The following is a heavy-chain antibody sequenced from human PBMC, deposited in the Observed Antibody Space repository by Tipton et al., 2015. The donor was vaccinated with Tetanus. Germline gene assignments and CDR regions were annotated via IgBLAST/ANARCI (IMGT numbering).Heavy chain of an antibody. V-gene: IGHV3-48*03. D-gene: IGHD4-17*01. J-gene: IGHJ6*02. CDR3: ARDLIPILTVEPYGMDV. CDR1: GFTFSSYE. Sequence: SLRLSCAASGFTFSSYEMNWVRQAPGKGLEWVSYISSSGSTIYYADSVKGRFTISRDNAKNSLYLQMNSLRAEDTAVYYCARDLIPILTVEPYGMDVWGQGTTVTVSS. CDR2: ISSSGSTI.